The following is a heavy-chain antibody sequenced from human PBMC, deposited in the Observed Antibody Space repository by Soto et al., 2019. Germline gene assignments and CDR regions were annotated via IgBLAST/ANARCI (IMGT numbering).Heavy chain of an antibody. CDR3: AKDTYYHDSSGYYVFDS. CDR1: GFSFSSYG. V-gene: IGHV3-30*18. J-gene: IGHJ4*02. CDR2: ISYDGSNK. D-gene: IGHD3-22*01. Sequence: QVQLVESGGGVVQPGTSLRLSCAASGFSFSSYGMHWVRQTPGKGLEWVAGISYDGSNKYYVDSMKGRLTISRDNSKNTLDLQMNSLRAEDTAVYYYAKDTYYHDSSGYYVFDSWGQGTLVTVSS.